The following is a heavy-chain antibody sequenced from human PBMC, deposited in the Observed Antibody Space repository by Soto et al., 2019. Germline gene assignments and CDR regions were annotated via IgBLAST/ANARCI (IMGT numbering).Heavy chain of an antibody. J-gene: IGHJ4*02. Sequence: EVQLLESGGGLVQPGGSLRLSCAVSGFTFSRYAMSWVRLAPGQGLEWVSTISGSGGSTYYADSVKGRFTISRDNSKNTLYLQMNSLRVEDTALYYCALRTDFAYWGQGTLVTVSS. D-gene: IGHD3-16*01. CDR1: GFTFSRYA. CDR3: ALRTDFAY. V-gene: IGHV3-23*01. CDR2: ISGSGGST.